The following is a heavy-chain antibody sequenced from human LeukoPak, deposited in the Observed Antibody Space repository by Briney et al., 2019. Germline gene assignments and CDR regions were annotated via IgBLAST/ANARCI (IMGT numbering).Heavy chain of an antibody. Sequence: GGSLRLSCAASGFTFSSYEMNWVRQAPGKGLEWVSYISSSGSTIYYADSVKGRFTISRDNAKNSLYLQMNSLRAEDTAVYYCAREMGVYDSSGYYFDYWGQGTLVTVSS. V-gene: IGHV3-48*03. J-gene: IGHJ4*02. CDR1: GFTFSSYE. CDR3: AREMGVYDSSGYYFDY. CDR2: ISSSGSTI. D-gene: IGHD3-22*01.